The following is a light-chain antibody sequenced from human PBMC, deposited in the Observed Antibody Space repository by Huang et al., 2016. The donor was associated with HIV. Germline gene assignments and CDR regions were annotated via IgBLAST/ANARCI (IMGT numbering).Light chain of an antibody. CDR1: QSISSK. Sequence: ERVMTQSPVTLSVSPGERATFSCRASQSISSKLAWYQRNPGQAPRLLIYGASTRATGIPARFSGSGSGTEFTLTISSLQSEDFAVYYCQQYNNWPFTFGPGTRVDIK. J-gene: IGKJ3*01. CDR3: QQYNNWPFT. V-gene: IGKV3-15*01. CDR2: GAS.